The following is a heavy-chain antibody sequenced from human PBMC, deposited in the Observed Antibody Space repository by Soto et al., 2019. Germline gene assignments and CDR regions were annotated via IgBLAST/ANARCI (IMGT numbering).Heavy chain of an antibody. CDR1: GFTVSSNY. J-gene: IGHJ4*02. CDR2: IYSGGST. D-gene: IGHD4-17*01. CDR3: AREPRGVTSDY. Sequence: EVQLVESGGGLVQPGGSLRLSCAVSGFTVSSNYMSWVRQAPGKGLEWVSVIYSGGSTYYADSVKGRFTISRDNSKNTLYRQMNSLRAEDTAVYYCAREPRGVTSDYWGQGTLVTVSS. V-gene: IGHV3-66*01.